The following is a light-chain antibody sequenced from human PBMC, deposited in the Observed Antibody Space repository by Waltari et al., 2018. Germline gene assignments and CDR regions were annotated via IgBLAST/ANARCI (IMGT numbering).Light chain of an antibody. V-gene: IGKV1-5*03. CDR2: KAS. CDR3: QHYHTYSPFA. J-gene: IGKJ3*01. CDR1: QNINNY. Sequence: DIQMTQSPSTLSSSVGDRVPITCRASQNINNYLAWYQQKPGRAPRLLIFKASTLEIGVPSRFSGGGSGTEFTLTISSLQPDDFATYFCQHYHTYSPFAFGPGTKVDIK.